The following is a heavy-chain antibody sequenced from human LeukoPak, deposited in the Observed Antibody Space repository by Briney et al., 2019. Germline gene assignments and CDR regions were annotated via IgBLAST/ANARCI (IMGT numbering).Heavy chain of an antibody. J-gene: IGHJ6*02. CDR2: INPNRGGT. V-gene: IGHV1-2*02. D-gene: IGHD3-3*01. Sequence: ASVKVSCKASGYTFTGYYMHWVRQAPGQGLEWMGWINPNRGGTNYAQKFQGRVTMTRDTSISTAYMELSRLRSDDTAVYYCARDLAIFGVVIILPYYYGMDVWGQGTTVTVSS. CDR1: GYTFTGYY. CDR3: ARDLAIFGVVIILPYYYGMDV.